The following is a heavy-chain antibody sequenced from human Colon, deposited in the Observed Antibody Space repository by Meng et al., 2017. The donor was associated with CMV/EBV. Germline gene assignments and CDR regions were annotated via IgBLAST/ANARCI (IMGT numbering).Heavy chain of an antibody. V-gene: IGHV3-30*02. CDR3: AKDELNNRNDVLDYFYYGMDV. CDR1: GFTFSNYG. D-gene: IGHD1-1*01. J-gene: IGHJ6*02. CDR2: IRYDGSNK. Sequence: GESLKISCEASGFTFSNYGMHWVRQAPGKGLEWVAFIRYDGSNKYYADSLKGRFTISRDSNKVYLQMNSLRVNDTGVYYCAKDELNNRNDVLDYFYYGMDVWGQGTTVTVCS.